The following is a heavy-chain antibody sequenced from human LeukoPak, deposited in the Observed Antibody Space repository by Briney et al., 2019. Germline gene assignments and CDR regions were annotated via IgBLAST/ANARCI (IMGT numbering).Heavy chain of an antibody. Sequence: SETLSLTCTVSGRSISSYYWNWIRQPQGKGLGWIGYIYYSGSTNYNPSLKSRVTISVDTSKNQFSLKVSSVTSADTGVYYCARDPRDGYRDAFDIWGQGKMVTVSS. D-gene: IGHD5-24*01. V-gene: IGHV4-59*01. CDR2: IYYSGST. CDR1: GRSISSYY. CDR3: ARDPRDGYRDAFDI. J-gene: IGHJ3*02.